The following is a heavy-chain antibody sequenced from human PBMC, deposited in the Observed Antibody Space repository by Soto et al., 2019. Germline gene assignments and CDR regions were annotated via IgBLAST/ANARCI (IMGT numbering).Heavy chain of an antibody. D-gene: IGHD5-18*01. CDR3: RSDEAWGDTAVVDS. CDR2: IWYDGSNK. V-gene: IGHV3-33*01. J-gene: IGHJ4*02. Sequence: QVQLVESGGGVVQPGKSLRLSCAASGFTFSTYGMHWVRQAPGKGLEWVAVIWYDGSNKYHGDSLKGRFTISRDNSKNTLYLQINNLRAEDTAGYYCRSDEAWGDTAVVDSWGQGTLVTVSS. CDR1: GFTFSTYG.